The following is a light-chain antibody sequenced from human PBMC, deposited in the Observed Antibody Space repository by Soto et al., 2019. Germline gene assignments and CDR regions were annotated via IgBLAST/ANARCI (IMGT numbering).Light chain of an antibody. CDR2: GAS. J-gene: IGKJ1*01. CDR3: QQYGGSPRT. V-gene: IGKV3-15*01. CDR1: QSVSSN. Sequence: EIVMTQSPATLSVSPGERATLSCRASQSVSSNLAWYQQKPGQAPRLLIYGASTRATGIPARFSGSGSGTEFTLTISSLQSEDLAVYYCQQYGGSPRTFGQGTKVEIK.